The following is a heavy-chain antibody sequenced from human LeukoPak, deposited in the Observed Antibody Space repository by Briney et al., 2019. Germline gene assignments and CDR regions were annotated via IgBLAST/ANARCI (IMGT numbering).Heavy chain of an antibody. D-gene: IGHD3-10*01. V-gene: IGHV3-30-3*01. CDR1: GFTFSSYA. J-gene: IGHJ4*02. Sequence: GGSLRLSCAASGFTFSSYAMHWVRQAPGKGLEGVAVISYDGSNKYYADSVKGRFTISRDNSKNTLYLQMNSLRAEDTAVYYCAREILGYGSGSYVDYWGQGTLVTVSS. CDR3: AREILGYGSGSYVDY. CDR2: ISYDGSNK.